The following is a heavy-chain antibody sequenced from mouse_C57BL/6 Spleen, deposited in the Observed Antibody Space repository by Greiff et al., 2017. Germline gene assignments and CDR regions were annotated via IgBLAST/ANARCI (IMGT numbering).Heavy chain of an antibody. V-gene: IGHV5-6*01. Sequence: EVQLQESGGDLVKPGGSLKLSCAASGFTFSSYGMSWVRQTPDKRLEWVATISSGGSYTYYPDSVKGRFTISRDNAKNTLYLQMSSLKSKDTAMYYCAREIDYYGSPYAMDYWGQGTSVTVSS. CDR2: ISSGGSYT. CDR1: GFTFSSYG. CDR3: AREIDYYGSPYAMDY. D-gene: IGHD1-1*01. J-gene: IGHJ4*01.